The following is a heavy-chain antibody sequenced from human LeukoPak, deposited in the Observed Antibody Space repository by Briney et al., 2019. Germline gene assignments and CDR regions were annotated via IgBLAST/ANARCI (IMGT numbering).Heavy chain of an antibody. Sequence: GGSLRLSCAASGFTFSSYGMHWVRQAPGKGLEWVAVIWYDGSNKYYAGSVKGRFTISRDNSKNTLYLQMNSPRAEDTAVYYCARDRYCGGDCYSGQDYWGQGTLVTVSS. J-gene: IGHJ4*02. V-gene: IGHV3-33*01. CDR1: GFTFSSYG. D-gene: IGHD2-21*02. CDR3: ARDRYCGGDCYSGQDY. CDR2: IWYDGSNK.